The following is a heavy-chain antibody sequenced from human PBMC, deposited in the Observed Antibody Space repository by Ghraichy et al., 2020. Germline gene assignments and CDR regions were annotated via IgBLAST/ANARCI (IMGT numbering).Heavy chain of an antibody. D-gene: IGHD6-19*01. J-gene: IGHJ6*02. CDR1: GYSFTSYW. CDR2: IYPGDSDT. Sequence: GESLNISCKGSGYSFTSYWIGWVRQMPGKGLEWMGIIYPGDSDTRYSPSFQGQVTISADKSISTAYLQWSSLKASDTAMYYCARARGEQWLVPKNYYYYYGMDVWGQGTTVTVSS. V-gene: IGHV5-51*01. CDR3: ARARGEQWLVPKNYYYYYGMDV.